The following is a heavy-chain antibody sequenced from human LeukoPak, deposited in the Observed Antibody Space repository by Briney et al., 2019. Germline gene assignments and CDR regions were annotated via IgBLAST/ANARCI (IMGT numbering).Heavy chain of an antibody. CDR2: FDPEDGET. J-gene: IGHJ5*02. V-gene: IGHV1-24*01. CDR3: ATQPRLVRAYNCFDP. Sequence: ASVKVSCKVSGYTLTELSMHWVRQAPGKGLEWMGGFDPEDGETIYAQKFQGRVTMTEDTSTDTAYMELSSLRSEDTAVFYCATQPRLVRAYNCFDPWGQGTLVTVSS. CDR1: GYTLTELS. D-gene: IGHD3-10*01.